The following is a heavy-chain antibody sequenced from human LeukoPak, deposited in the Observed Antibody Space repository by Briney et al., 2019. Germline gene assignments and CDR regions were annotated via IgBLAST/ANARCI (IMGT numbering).Heavy chain of an antibody. CDR3: ARGSSTRVYYYYYMDV. Sequence: ASVTVSCKASGYTFTGYYMHWVRQAPGQGLEWMGWINPNSGGTNYAQKFQGRVTMTRDTSISTAYMELSRLRSDDTAVYYCARGSSTRVYYYYYMDVWGKGTTVTVSS. D-gene: IGHD6-6*01. J-gene: IGHJ6*03. CDR1: GYTFTGYY. V-gene: IGHV1-2*02. CDR2: INPNSGGT.